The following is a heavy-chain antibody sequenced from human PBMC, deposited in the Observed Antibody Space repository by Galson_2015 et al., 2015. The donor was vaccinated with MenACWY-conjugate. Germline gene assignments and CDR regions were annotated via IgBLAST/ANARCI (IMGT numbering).Heavy chain of an antibody. CDR1: GFTFSSYS. Sequence: SLRLSCAASGFTFSSYSMNWVRQAPGKGLEWVSSISSSSSYIYYADSVKGRFTISRDNAKNSLYLQMNSLRAEDTAVYYCARDLPYYYDSSSYYLTSDAFDIWGQGTMVTVSS. J-gene: IGHJ3*02. CDR2: ISSSSSYI. CDR3: ARDLPYYYDSSSYYLTSDAFDI. D-gene: IGHD3-22*01. V-gene: IGHV3-21*01.